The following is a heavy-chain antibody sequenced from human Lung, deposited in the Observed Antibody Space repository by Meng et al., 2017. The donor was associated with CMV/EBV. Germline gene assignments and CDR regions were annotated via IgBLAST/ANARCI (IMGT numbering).Heavy chain of an antibody. V-gene: IGHV1-18*01. Sequence: ASVKVSCKASGYTFTSYGIIWVRQAPGQGLEWMGWISPYDGNTNYAQTLQDRVTMTTDTPTSTAYMELRSLRSDDTAVYFCARERGYCGTTSCSYYFDYWGQGXLVTVPQ. J-gene: IGHJ4*02. D-gene: IGHD2-2*01. CDR2: ISPYDGNT. CDR3: ARERGYCGTTSCSYYFDY. CDR1: GYTFTSYG.